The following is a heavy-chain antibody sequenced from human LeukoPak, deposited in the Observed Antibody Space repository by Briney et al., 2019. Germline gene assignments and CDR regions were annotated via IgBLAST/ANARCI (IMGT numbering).Heavy chain of an antibody. CDR3: AREHGSGWNYYYGMDV. Sequence: ASVKVSCKASGYTFTSYGISWVRQAPGQGLEWMGWISAYNGNTNYAQKLQGRVTMTTDTSTSTAYMELRSLRSDDTAVYYCAREHGSGWNYYYGMDVWGQGTTVTVSS. V-gene: IGHV1-18*01. D-gene: IGHD6-19*01. CDR1: GYTFTSYG. J-gene: IGHJ6*02. CDR2: ISAYNGNT.